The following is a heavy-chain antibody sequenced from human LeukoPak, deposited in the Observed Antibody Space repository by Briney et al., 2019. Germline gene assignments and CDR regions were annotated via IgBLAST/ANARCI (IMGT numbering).Heavy chain of an antibody. CDR1: GFTFNDYY. D-gene: IGHD5-24*01. CDR2: ISSSSTYT. CDR3: ARGDGYNFFDY. J-gene: IGHJ4*02. Sequence: GGSLRLSCAASGFTFNDYYMSWIRQAPGKGLEWVSYISSSSTYTNYADSVKGRFTISRDNSENTLYLQMKSLRAEDTAVYYCARGDGYNFFDYWGQGTLVTVSS. V-gene: IGHV3-11*05.